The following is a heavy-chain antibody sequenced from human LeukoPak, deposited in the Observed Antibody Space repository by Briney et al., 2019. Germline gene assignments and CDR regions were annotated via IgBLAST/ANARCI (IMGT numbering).Heavy chain of an antibody. CDR1: GYSISSGYY. Sequence: SETLSLTCTVSGYSISSGYYWGWVRQPPGKGLEWIGSIYHSGSTYYKPSLKSRVTISVDTSKNQFSLKLSSVTAADTAVYYCARDRYYYDSSGYKYMDVWGKGTTVTVSS. CDR3: ARDRYYYDSSGYKYMDV. CDR2: IYHSGST. V-gene: IGHV4-38-2*02. J-gene: IGHJ6*03. D-gene: IGHD3-22*01.